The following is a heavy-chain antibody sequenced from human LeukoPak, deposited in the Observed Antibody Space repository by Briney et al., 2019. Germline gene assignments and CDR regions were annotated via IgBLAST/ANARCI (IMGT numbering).Heavy chain of an antibody. Sequence: ASVKVSCKASGYTFTGHFVHWVRQAPGQGLEWMGWINPNSGGAKYAQNFQGRVSMTTDTSISTAYTELSRLRSGDTAVYYCARALRTDILTTDYWGQGTLVTVSS. CDR3: ARALRTDILTTDY. V-gene: IGHV1-2*02. J-gene: IGHJ4*02. CDR2: INPNSGGA. D-gene: IGHD3-9*01. CDR1: GYTFTGHF.